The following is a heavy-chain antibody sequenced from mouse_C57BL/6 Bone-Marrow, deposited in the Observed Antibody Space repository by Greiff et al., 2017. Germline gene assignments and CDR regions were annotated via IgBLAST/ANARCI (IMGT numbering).Heavy chain of an antibody. CDR2: IGTGGGT. V-gene: IGHV2-9-1*01. CDR3: ARRAYYSNSFAY. J-gene: IGHJ3*01. D-gene: IGHD2-5*01. Sequence: VQLVESGPGLVAPSQSLSITCTVSGFSLTSYAISWVRQPPGKGLEWLGVIGTGGGTNYNSALKSRLSISKDNSKSQGFLKMNSLQTDDTASYYCARRAYYSNSFAYWGRGTLITVSA. CDR1: GFSLTSYA.